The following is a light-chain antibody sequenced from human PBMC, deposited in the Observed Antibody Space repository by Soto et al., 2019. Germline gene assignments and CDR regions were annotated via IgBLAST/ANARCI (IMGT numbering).Light chain of an antibody. Sequence: FVVTQSPDTLSLSPGETATLSCRASQSVSSSVAWYQHKPGQSPRLVVYSGYKRSPGVPARFSGSGSGTDFTLTISSLESDDFAIDYCQQRYSWLRVFGPGTKVEVK. V-gene: IGKV3-11*01. CDR2: SGY. CDR3: QQRYSWLRV. CDR1: QSVSSS. J-gene: IGKJ1*01.